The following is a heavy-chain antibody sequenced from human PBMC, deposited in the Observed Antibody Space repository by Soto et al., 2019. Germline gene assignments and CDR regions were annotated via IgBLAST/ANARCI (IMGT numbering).Heavy chain of an antibody. D-gene: IGHD4-17*01. V-gene: IGHV5-51*01. CDR3: ARGGSTVTQLRLNAFDI. Sequence: GESLKISCKGSGYSFTSYWIGWVRQMPGKGLEWMGIIYPGDSDTRYSPSFQGQVTISADKSISTAYLQWSSLKASDTAMYYCARGGSTVTQLRLNAFDIWGQGTMVTVSS. J-gene: IGHJ3*02. CDR2: IYPGDSDT. CDR1: GYSFTSYW.